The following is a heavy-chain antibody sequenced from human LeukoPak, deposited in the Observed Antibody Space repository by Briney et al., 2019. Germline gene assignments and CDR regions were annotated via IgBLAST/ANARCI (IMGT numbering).Heavy chain of an antibody. D-gene: IGHD3-10*01. Sequence: ASVKVSCKASGYTFTGYYMHWVRQAPGQGLEWMGRINPNSGGTNHAQKFQGRVTMTRDTSISTAYTELSRLRSDDTAVYYCARGGCGTMVRGRWGQGTLVTVSS. CDR2: INPNSGGT. CDR1: GYTFTGYY. J-gene: IGHJ1*01. CDR3: ARGGCGTMVRGR. V-gene: IGHV1-2*06.